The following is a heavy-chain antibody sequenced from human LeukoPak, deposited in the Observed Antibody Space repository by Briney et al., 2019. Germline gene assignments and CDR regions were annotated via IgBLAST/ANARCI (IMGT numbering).Heavy chain of an antibody. J-gene: IGHJ3*02. CDR1: GYSISGGYY. CDR3: ARGGYDFDI. V-gene: IGHV4-38-2*02. D-gene: IGHD5-18*01. Sequence: SETLSLTCTVSGYSISGGYYWGWIRQPPGKGLEWIGSIYHSGSTYYNPSLKSRVTISVDTSKNQFSLKLSSVTAADTAVYYCARGGYDFDIWGQGTMVTVSS. CDR2: IYHSGST.